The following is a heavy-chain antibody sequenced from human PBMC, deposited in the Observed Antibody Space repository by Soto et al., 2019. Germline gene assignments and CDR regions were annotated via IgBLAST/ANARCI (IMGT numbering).Heavy chain of an antibody. CDR2: ISSSGSTI. CDR3: XXXXXXXXXXXXWLGYYFDY. Sequence: QVQLVESGGGLVKPGGSLRLSCAASGFTFSDYYMSWIRQAPGKGLEWVSYISSSGSTIYYADSVKGRFTISRDNAKNSLYLQMXXXXXXXXXXXXXXXXXXXXXXXXXWLGYYFDYWGQGTLVTVSS. CDR1: GFTFSDYY. D-gene: IGHD6-19*01. V-gene: IGHV3-11*01. J-gene: IGHJ4*02.